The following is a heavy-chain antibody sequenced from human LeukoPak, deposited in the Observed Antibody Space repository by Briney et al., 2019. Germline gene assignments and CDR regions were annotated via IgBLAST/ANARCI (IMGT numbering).Heavy chain of an antibody. J-gene: IGHJ5*02. CDR2: ICSSSSYI. CDR3: ATHSSDWQTVDL. D-gene: IGHD6-19*01. Sequence: PGGSLRLSCAASGFSFSAYTMNWVRQVPGKGLEWVSSICSSSSYIYYRDSVEGRFIISRDNAKNSLYLQMNSLRPEDTALYYCATHSSDWQTVDLWGQGTQVTVSS. V-gene: IGHV3-21*01. CDR1: GFSFSAYT.